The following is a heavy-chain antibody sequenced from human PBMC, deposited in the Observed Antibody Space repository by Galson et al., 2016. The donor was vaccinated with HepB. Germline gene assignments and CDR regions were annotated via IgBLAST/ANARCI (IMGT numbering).Heavy chain of an antibody. Sequence: SLRLSCAASGFTVNSYGVHWVRQTPGKRLEWMAVMSYDGSTKKYADSVKGRFTISRDNSKNTVYLQMNRLRPEDTAVYYCAREVHSDDFWSGYALSYYGMDVWGQGTDVTVPS. V-gene: IGHV3-30*03. CDR3: AREVHSDDFWSGYALSYYGMDV. D-gene: IGHD3-3*01. J-gene: IGHJ6*02. CDR2: MSYDGSTK. CDR1: GFTVNSYG.